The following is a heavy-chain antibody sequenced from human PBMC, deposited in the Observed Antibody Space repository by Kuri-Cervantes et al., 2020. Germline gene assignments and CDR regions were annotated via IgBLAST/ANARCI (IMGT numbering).Heavy chain of an antibody. CDR1: GYTFTSYG. CDR2: ISAYNGNT. V-gene: IGHV1-18*01. Sequence: ASVKVSCKASGYTFTSYGISWVRQAPGQGLEWMGWISAYNGNTNYAQKLQGRVTMTTDTSTSTAYMELRSLRAEDTAVCYCARGEDYYASSSYYCLFDYWGQGTLVTVSS. J-gene: IGHJ4*02. D-gene: IGHD3-22*01. CDR3: ARGEDYYASSSYYCLFDY.